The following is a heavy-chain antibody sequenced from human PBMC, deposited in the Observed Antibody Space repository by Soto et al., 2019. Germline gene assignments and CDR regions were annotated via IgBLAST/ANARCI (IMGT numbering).Heavy chain of an antibody. J-gene: IGHJ5*02. CDR2: INHSGST. Sequence: SETLSLTCAVYGGSFSGYYWSWIRQPPGKGLEWIGEINHSGSTNYNPSLKSRVTISVDTSKNQFSLKLSSVTAADTAVYYCARGPRRDWFDPWGQGTLVTVSS. V-gene: IGHV4-34*01. CDR1: GGSFSGYY. CDR3: ARGPRRDWFDP.